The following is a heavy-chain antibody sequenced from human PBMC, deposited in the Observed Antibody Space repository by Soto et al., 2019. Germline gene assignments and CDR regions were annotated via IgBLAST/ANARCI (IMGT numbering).Heavy chain of an antibody. CDR1: GVTFSSYW. J-gene: IGHJ4*02. D-gene: IGHD3-22*01. CDR3: ARGSDYYDSSGSQVGY. V-gene: IGHV3-74*01. CDR2: INSDGSST. Sequence: GGSLRVCCGAAGVTFSSYWMHWVRQAPGKGLVWVSRINSDGSSTSYADSVKGRFTISRDNAKNTLYLQMNSLRAEDTAVYYWARGSDYYDSSGSQVGYWGQGTLVT.